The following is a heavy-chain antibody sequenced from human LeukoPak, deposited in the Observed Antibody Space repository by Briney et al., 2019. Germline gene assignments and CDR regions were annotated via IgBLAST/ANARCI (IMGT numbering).Heavy chain of an antibody. V-gene: IGHV3-20*04. CDR2: ISTNGSST. D-gene: IGHD2-21*01. Sequence: PGGSLRLSCAASGFTFGDYGMSWVRHALGKGLEWVAGISTNGSSTGYAASVKGRFTISRDNAKNSLYLQMDSLRAEDTAVYYCAKDPWGVVVIGGTFDPWGQGTLVIVSS. J-gene: IGHJ5*02. CDR3: AKDPWGVVVIGGTFDP. CDR1: GFTFGDYG.